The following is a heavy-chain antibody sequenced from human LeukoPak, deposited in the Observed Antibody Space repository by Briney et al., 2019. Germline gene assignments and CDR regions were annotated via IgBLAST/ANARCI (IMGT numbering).Heavy chain of an antibody. CDR1: GFAVSTNY. Sequence: QTGGSLRLSCAASGFAVSTNYMSWVRQAPGKGLEWVSVIYSGDNTYYSDSVKGRFTISRDNSKNTLCLQMNSLRDEDTAVYYCARDHGRGYCSSTSCYPGVDYWGQGTLVTVSS. J-gene: IGHJ4*02. CDR3: ARDHGRGYCSSTSCYPGVDY. D-gene: IGHD2-2*01. CDR2: IYSGDNT. V-gene: IGHV3-53*01.